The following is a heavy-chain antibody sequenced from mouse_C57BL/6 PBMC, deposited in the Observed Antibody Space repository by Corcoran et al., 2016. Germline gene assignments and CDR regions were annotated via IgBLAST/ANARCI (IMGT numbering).Heavy chain of an antibody. CDR3: ARRRRPEYAMDY. CDR2: INPNNGGT. V-gene: IGHV1-18*01. CDR1: GYTFTDYN. J-gene: IGHJ4*01. Sequence: EVQLQQSGPELVKPGASVKIPCKASGYTFTDYNMDWVKQSHGKSLEWIGDINPNNGGTIYNQKFKGKATLTVDKSSSTAYMELRSLTSEDTAVYYCARRRRPEYAMDYWGQGTSVTVSS.